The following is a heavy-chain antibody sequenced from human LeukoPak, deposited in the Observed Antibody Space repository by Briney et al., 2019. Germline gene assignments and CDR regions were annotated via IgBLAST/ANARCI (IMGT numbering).Heavy chain of an antibody. J-gene: IGHJ6*02. D-gene: IGHD6-13*01. CDR1: GGTFSSYA. CDR2: IIPIFGTA. CDR3: ASKWRQLEGYYYGMDV. V-gene: IGHV1-69*13. Sequence: ASVKVSCKASGGTFSSYAISWVRQAPGQGLEWMGGIIPIFGTANYAQKFQGRVTITADESTSTAYMELSSLRSEDTAVYYCASKWRQLEGYYYGMDVWGQGTTVTVSS.